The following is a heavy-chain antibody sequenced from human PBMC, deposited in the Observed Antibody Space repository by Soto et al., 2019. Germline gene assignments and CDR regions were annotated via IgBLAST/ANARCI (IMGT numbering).Heavy chain of an antibody. CDR3: ARRWGSAADY. V-gene: IGHV4-59*08. CDR1: GGSISSYY. J-gene: IGHJ4*02. Sequence: QVQLQESGPGLVKPSETLSLTCTVSGGSISSYYWSWIRQPPGKGLEWIGYIYYSGSTNYNPSLKSRGPISVDTSKKQFSLQLSSVTAADTAVYYCARRWGSAADYWGQGTLVTVSS. D-gene: IGHD2-15*01. CDR2: IYYSGST.